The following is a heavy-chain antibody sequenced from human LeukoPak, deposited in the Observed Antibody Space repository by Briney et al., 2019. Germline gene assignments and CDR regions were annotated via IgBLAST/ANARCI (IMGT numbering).Heavy chain of an antibody. Sequence: PGGSLRLSCAASGFTFSSYSMNWVRQAPGKGLEWVSYISSSSSTIYYADSVKGRFTISRDNAKNSLYLQMNSLRAEDTAVYYCARNWNRITRGFDPWGQGTLVTVSS. D-gene: IGHD1-1*01. CDR3: ARNWNRITRGFDP. V-gene: IGHV3-48*01. CDR1: GFTFSSYS. CDR2: ISSSSSTI. J-gene: IGHJ5*02.